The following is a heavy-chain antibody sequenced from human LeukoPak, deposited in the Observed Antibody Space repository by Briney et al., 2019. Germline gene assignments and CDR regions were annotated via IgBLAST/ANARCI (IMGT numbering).Heavy chain of an antibody. CDR2: FYYSGST. V-gene: IGHV4-59*01. CDR1: GGSISSYY. Sequence: SETLSLTCTVSGGSISSYYWSWIRQPPGKGLEWIGYFYYSGSTNYNPSLKSRVTISVDTSKNQFSLKLSSVTAADTAVYYCARDLLDGDYAYDAFDIWGQGTMVTVSS. CDR3: ARDLLDGDYAYDAFDI. D-gene: IGHD4-17*01. J-gene: IGHJ3*02.